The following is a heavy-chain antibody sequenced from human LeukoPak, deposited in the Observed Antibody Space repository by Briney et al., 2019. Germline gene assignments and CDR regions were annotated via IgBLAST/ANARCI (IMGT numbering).Heavy chain of an antibody. D-gene: IGHD2-2*01. CDR2: ISSSSSYI. CDR1: GFTFSSYS. V-gene: IGHV3-21*04. J-gene: IGHJ4*02. Sequence: GGSLRLSCAASGFTFSSYSMNWVRQAPGKGLEWVSSISSSSSYIYYADSVKGRFTISRDNAKNTVYLQMNSLRAEDTAVYYCAKDPYGTRYFDYWGQGTLGTVSS. CDR3: AKDPYGTRYFDY.